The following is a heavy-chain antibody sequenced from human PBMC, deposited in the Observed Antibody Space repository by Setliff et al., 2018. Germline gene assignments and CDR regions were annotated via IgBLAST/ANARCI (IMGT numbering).Heavy chain of an antibody. Sequence: GPPVKVSCKASGATFSSYGISWVRQAPGQGLEWMGGTIPIFGITDYAQKFQGRLTIITDESTNTAFMQLSSLRSDDTAVYYCVREGVDSRSSTDYRYYMDVWGKGTTVTVSS. J-gene: IGHJ6*03. D-gene: IGHD3-22*01. CDR3: VREGVDSRSSTDYRYYMDV. CDR2: TIPIFGIT. V-gene: IGHV1-69*05. CDR1: GATFSSYG.